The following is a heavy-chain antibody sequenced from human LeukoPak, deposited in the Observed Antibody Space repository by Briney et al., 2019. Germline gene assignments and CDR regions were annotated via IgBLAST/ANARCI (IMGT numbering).Heavy chain of an antibody. D-gene: IGHD3-10*01. J-gene: IGHJ6*02. CDR3: ARVPPFDYYYGMDV. V-gene: IGHV3-53*01. CDR2: IYSGGST. CDR1: GFTVSSNY. Sequence: GGSLRLSCAASGFTVSSNYMSWVRQAPGKGLEWVSVIYSGGSTYYADSVKGRFTISRDNSENTLYLQMNSLRAEDTAVYYCARVPPFDYYYGMDVWGQGTTVTVSS.